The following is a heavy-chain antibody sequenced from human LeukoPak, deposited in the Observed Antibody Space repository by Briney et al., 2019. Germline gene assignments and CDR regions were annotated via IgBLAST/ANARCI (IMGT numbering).Heavy chain of an antibody. D-gene: IGHD3-3*01. J-gene: IGHJ5*02. CDR1: GGSFSGYY. Sequence: SETLSLTCAVYGGSFSGYYWSWIRQPPGKGLEWIGEINHSGSTNYNPSLKSRVTISVDTSKNQFSLKLSSVTAADTAVYYCARGPLRSGYYRPNWFDPWGQGTLVTVSS. V-gene: IGHV4-34*01. CDR2: INHSGST. CDR3: ARGPLRSGYYRPNWFDP.